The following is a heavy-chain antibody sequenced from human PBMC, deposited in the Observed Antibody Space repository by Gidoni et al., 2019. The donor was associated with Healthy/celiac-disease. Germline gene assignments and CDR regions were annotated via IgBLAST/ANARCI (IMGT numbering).Heavy chain of an antibody. CDR1: GGSFRGYY. CDR2: INHSGST. Sequence: QVQLQQWGAGLLKPSETLSLTCAVYGGSFRGYYWSWIRQPPGKGLEWIGEINHSGSTNYNPSLKSRVTISVDTSKNQFSLKLSSVTSADTAVYYCARGYRTRYCSGGSCYPRWYYFDYWGQGTLVTVSS. V-gene: IGHV4-34*01. J-gene: IGHJ4*02. D-gene: IGHD2-15*01. CDR3: ARGYRTRYCSGGSCYPRWYYFDY.